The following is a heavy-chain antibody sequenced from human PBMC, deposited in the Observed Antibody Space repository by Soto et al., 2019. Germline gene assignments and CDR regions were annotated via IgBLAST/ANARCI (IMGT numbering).Heavy chain of an antibody. CDR2: ISGSGDYT. V-gene: IGHV3-23*01. CDR3: AKDSRSHPQGWFDP. D-gene: IGHD2-15*01. Sequence: EVQLLESGGGLVQPGESLRLSCAASGFTFSSYAMTWVRQAPGKGLEWVSSISGSGDYTYFADSVEGRFTISRDNSKDTLYLQMSSRRVEDTAIYYCAKDSRSHPQGWFDPWGQGTLVTVSS. CDR1: GFTFSSYA. J-gene: IGHJ5*02.